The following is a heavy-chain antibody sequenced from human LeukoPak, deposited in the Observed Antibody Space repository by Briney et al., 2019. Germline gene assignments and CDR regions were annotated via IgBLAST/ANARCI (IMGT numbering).Heavy chain of an antibody. CDR3: ARYGDPNYYFDY. CDR2: VYTSEDA. Sequence: SETLSLTCSVSGGSLNSYYWCWIRQPAGKGLEWIGRVYTSEDAKYNPSLESRVSMSLDTSKNQFSLKLSSVTAADTAVYYCARYGDPNYYFDYWGQGTLVTVSS. CDR1: GGSLNSYY. V-gene: IGHV4-4*07. J-gene: IGHJ4*02. D-gene: IGHD2-21*02.